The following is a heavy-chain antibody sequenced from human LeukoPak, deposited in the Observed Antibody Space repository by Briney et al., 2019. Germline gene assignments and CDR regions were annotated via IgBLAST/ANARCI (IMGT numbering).Heavy chain of an antibody. V-gene: IGHV3-33*01. CDR2: IWYDGSNK. CDR3: ARDKPDAFDI. CDR1: GFTFSSYG. J-gene: IGHJ3*02. Sequence: PGRSLRLSCAASGFTFSSYGMHWVRQAPGKGLEWVAVIWYDGSNKYYADSVEGRFTISRDNSKNTPYLQMNSLRAEDTAVYYCARDKPDAFDIWGQGTMVTVSS.